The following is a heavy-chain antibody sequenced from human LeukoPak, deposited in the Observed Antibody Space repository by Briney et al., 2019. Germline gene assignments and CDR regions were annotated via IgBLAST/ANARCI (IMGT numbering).Heavy chain of an antibody. Sequence: SVKVSCKASGYTFTTYGITWVRQAPGQGLEWMGRIIPILGIANYAQKFQGRVTITADKSTSTAYMELSSLRSEDTAVYYCARVGRAVAGPLDVWGQGTTVTVSS. CDR1: GYTFTTYG. V-gene: IGHV1-69*04. D-gene: IGHD6-19*01. CDR2: IIPILGIA. J-gene: IGHJ6*02. CDR3: ARVGRAVAGPLDV.